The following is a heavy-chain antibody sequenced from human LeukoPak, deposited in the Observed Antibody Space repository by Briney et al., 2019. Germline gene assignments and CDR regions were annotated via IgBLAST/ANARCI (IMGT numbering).Heavy chain of an antibody. V-gene: IGHV4-39*01. Sequence: SETLSLTCTVSGISISSSNYYWGWIRQPPGKGLEWIGSIYYSGSTYYNPSLKSRVTISVDTSKNQFPLKLSSVTAADTAVYYCARQPQGGLAYWGQGTLVTVSS. J-gene: IGHJ4*02. CDR2: IYYSGST. CDR1: GISISSSNYY. CDR3: ARQPQGGLAY. D-gene: IGHD3-16*01.